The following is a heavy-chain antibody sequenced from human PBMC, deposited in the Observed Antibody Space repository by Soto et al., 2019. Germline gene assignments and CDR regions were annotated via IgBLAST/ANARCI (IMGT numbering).Heavy chain of an antibody. J-gene: IGHJ5*02. CDR2: IYNSGST. Sequence: QVQLQESGPGLVKASQTLSLTCTVSGGSISSGGYYWSWIRQHPGKVMEWIGYIYNSGSTYYNPSLISRLTISADTSNNQFSLKLSSVTAADTAVYYCARDPAPWGPATLVTVSS. V-gene: IGHV4-31*03. CDR1: GGSISSGGYY. CDR3: ARDPAP.